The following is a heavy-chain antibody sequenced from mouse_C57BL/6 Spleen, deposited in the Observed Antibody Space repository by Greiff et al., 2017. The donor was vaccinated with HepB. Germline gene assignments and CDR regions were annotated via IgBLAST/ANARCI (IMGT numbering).Heavy chain of an antibody. V-gene: IGHV5-4*03. J-gene: IGHJ3*01. D-gene: IGHD2-4*01. CDR3: ASLYYDYDVDWFAY. Sequence: EVNVVESGGGLVKPGGSLKLSCAASGFTFSSYAMSWVRQTPEKRLEWVATISDGGSYTYYPDNVKGRFTISRDNAKNNLYLQMSHLKSEDTAMYYCASLYYDYDVDWFAYWGQGTLVTVSA. CDR1: GFTFSSYA. CDR2: ISDGGSYT.